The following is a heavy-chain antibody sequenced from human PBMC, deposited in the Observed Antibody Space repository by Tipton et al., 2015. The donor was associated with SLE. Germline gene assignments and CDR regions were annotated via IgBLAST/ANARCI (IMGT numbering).Heavy chain of an antibody. Sequence: TLSITCTVSGVSISSASYYWNWIRQPAGKGLEWIGRAYTTGSPYYNPSLESRVAISMDTSKNQFSLKLTAVTAADTAVYYCARTLDALDIWGQGTMVTVSS. V-gene: IGHV4-61*02. CDR3: ARTLDALDI. J-gene: IGHJ3*02. CDR1: GVSISSASYY. CDR2: AYTTGSP.